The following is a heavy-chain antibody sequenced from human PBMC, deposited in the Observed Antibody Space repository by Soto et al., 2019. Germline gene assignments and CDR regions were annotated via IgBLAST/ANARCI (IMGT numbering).Heavy chain of an antibody. CDR3: ARWSLVWGGGNYYYGMDV. CDR2: ISYDGSNK. J-gene: IGHJ6*02. CDR1: GFTFSSYA. Sequence: QVQLVESGGGVVQPGRSLRLSCAASGFTFSSYAMHWVRQAPGKGLEWVAVISYDGSNKYYADSVKGRFTISRDNSKNTLYLQMNSLRAEDTAVYYCARWSLVWGGGNYYYGMDVWGQGTTVTVSS. V-gene: IGHV3-30-3*01. D-gene: IGHD3-10*01.